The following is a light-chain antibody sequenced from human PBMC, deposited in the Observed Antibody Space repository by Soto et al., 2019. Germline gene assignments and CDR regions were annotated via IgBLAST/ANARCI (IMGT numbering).Light chain of an antibody. V-gene: IGKV1-5*01. CDR1: QSISDW. Sequence: DIQMTQSSSPLAASGGDRVPITCRASQSISDWLAWYQRKPGKAPNLLIFDASSLKSGIPSRFSGSGSGTEFTLTISSLQPDDFATYYCLQYDSYSWTFGQGTKVDIK. CDR2: DAS. CDR3: LQYDSYSWT. J-gene: IGKJ1*01.